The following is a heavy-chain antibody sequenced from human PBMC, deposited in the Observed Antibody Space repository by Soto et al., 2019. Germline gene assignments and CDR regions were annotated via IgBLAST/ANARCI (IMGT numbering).Heavy chain of an antibody. CDR2: IYYSGST. CDR1: GGSISSYY. Sequence: SETLSLTCTVSGGSISSYYWSWIRQPPGKGLEWIGYIYYSGSTNYNPSPKNRVTISVDTSKNQFSLKLSSVTPADTAVYYCARHGSSSWHPDYYDYMDVWGKGTTVTVSS. J-gene: IGHJ6*03. V-gene: IGHV4-59*08. CDR3: ARHGSSSWHPDYYDYMDV. D-gene: IGHD6-13*01.